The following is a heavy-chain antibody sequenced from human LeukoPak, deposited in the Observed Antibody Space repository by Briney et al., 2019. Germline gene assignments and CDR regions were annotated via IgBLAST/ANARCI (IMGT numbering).Heavy chain of an antibody. J-gene: IGHJ5*02. CDR2: IIPILGIA. CDR3: ARDYDSSGYYPSWFDP. D-gene: IGHD3-22*01. Sequence: ASVKVSCKASGGTFSSYAISWVRQAPGQGLEWMGRIIPILGIANFAQKFQGRVTITADKSTSTAYMELSSLRSEDTAVYYCARDYDSSGYYPSWFDPWGQGTLVTVSS. V-gene: IGHV1-69*04. CDR1: GGTFSSYA.